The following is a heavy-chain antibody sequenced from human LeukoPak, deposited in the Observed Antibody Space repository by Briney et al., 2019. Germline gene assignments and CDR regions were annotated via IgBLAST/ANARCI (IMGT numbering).Heavy chain of an antibody. D-gene: IGHD6-19*01. J-gene: IGHJ4*02. CDR1: GFTFRSYS. CDR2: ISSRSSYK. Sequence: GGSLRLSCAASGFTFRSYSMNWVRQAPGKGLEWVSSISSRSSYKYYADSVKGRFTISRDNAKNSLYLQMNSLRAEDTAVYYCARDYIGSGRYHAPYYFDYWGQGTLVTVSS. CDR3: ARDYIGSGRYHAPYYFDY. V-gene: IGHV3-21*01.